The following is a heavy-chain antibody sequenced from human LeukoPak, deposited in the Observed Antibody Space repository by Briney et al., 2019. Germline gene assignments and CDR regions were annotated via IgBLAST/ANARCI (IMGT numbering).Heavy chain of an antibody. V-gene: IGHV5-51*01. Sequence: GEALKISCKGSGYSFTRNWIGWVRQMPGKGLEWMAIIYPGDSDTRYSPSFQGQVTISADRSINTAYLQWSSLKASDTAMYYCARRVVNNRNWYFDLWGRGTLVTVSS. CDR1: GYSFTRNW. CDR2: IYPGDSDT. D-gene: IGHD4-23*01. J-gene: IGHJ2*01. CDR3: ARRVVNNRNWYFDL.